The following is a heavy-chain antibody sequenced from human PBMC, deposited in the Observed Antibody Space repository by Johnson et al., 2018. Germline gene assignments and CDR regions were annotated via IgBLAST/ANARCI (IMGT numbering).Heavy chain of an antibody. J-gene: IGHJ6*03. CDR2: VSAYNGNT. CDR3: VRGPYCSGGNCYSFYYYYYMDV. D-gene: IGHD2-15*01. Sequence: QVQLQSGAEVKKPGASVKVSCKASGFTFSSYGIGWVRQAPGQGLEWMGWVSAYNGNTNYAQKFQGRVTMTTDTYTTTAKMELTGLRSDDTAVYYWVRGPYCSGGNCYSFYYYYYMDVWGKGTTVTVSS. V-gene: IGHV1-18*01. CDR1: GFTFSSYG.